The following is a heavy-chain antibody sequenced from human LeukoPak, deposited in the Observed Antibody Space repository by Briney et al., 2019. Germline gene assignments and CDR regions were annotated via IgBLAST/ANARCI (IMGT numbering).Heavy chain of an antibody. CDR2: IIPIFGTA. J-gene: IGHJ3*02. CDR1: GGTFSSYA. CDR3: ASRDGWSKDPAFDI. Sequence: ASVKVSCKTSGGTFSSYAISWVRQAPGQGLEWMGGIIPIFGTANYAQKFQGRVTITADESTSTAYMELSSLRSEDTAVYYCASRDGWSKDPAFDIWGQGTMVTVSS. D-gene: IGHD2-15*01. V-gene: IGHV1-69*13.